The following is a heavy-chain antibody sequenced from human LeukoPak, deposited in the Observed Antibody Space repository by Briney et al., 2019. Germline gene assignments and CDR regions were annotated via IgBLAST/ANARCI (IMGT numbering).Heavy chain of an antibody. Sequence: PGGSLRLSCAASGFTFSRYSMSWVRQAPGKGLEWVSVIYKVGNTFYADFVKGRFTISRDNSKNTLYLQMNSLRAEDTALYYCARGLVVGGTGVWAFDIWGQGTMVTVSS. D-gene: IGHD1-26*01. J-gene: IGHJ3*02. CDR3: ARGLVVGGTGVWAFDI. CDR2: IYKVGNT. CDR1: GFTFSRYS. V-gene: IGHV3-66*01.